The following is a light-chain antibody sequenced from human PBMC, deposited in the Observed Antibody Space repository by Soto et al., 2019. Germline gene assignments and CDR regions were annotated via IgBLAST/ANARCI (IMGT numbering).Light chain of an antibody. Sequence: EIVLTQSPGSLSLSPRERATISCRASQTVDSTFFAWYQKKPGQAPRLLIYGASKRATDIPDRFSGSGSGTDFTLTISRLKPEDFAVYYCQQYMSSVTFGQGTKVEIK. V-gene: IGKV3-20*01. CDR3: QQYMSSVT. CDR1: QTVDSTF. CDR2: GAS. J-gene: IGKJ1*01.